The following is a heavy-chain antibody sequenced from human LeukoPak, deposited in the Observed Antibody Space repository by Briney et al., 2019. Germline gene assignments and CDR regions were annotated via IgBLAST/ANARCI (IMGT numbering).Heavy chain of an antibody. Sequence: ASVKLSCNASGYTFTSYGISWVRQAPGPGLEWMGWISAYHGNTNYAQKLQGRVTMTTDTSTSTAYMELRSLRSDDTAVYYCARAENYYDSSGYFDYWGQGTLVTVSS. CDR3: ARAENYYDSSGYFDY. J-gene: IGHJ4*02. CDR1: GYTFTSYG. V-gene: IGHV1-18*01. D-gene: IGHD3-22*01. CDR2: ISAYHGNT.